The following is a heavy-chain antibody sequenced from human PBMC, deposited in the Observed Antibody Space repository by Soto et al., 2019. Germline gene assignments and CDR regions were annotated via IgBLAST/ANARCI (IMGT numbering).Heavy chain of an antibody. CDR2: IKQDGSEK. D-gene: IGHD3-10*01. CDR1: GFTFSSYW. Sequence: EVQLVESGGGLAQPGGTLRLSCAASGFTFSSYWRSWVRQAPEKGLEWVANIKQDGSEKYYVDSVKGRFTISRDSAKNSLYLQMNSLRAEDTAVYYCASFDYYGSGADYWGQGTLVTVSS. CDR3: ASFDYYGSGADY. J-gene: IGHJ4*02. V-gene: IGHV3-7*01.